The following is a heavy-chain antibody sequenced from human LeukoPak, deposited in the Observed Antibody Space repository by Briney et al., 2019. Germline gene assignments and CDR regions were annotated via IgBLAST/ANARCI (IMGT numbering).Heavy chain of an antibody. CDR2: VNPHSGGR. CDR1: GYTFTDYF. D-gene: IGHD6-13*01. J-gene: IGHJ4*02. CDR3: AKVRDRLSSFYPAA. V-gene: IGHV1-2*02. Sequence: ASVKVSCKASGYTFTDYFIHWVRQAPGHGLEWMGWVNPHSGGRNLAQKLQRRVTTTKDTSRTTAYLELSGLTSDDTAMYYCAKVRDRLSSFYPAAWGQGTLVTVSS.